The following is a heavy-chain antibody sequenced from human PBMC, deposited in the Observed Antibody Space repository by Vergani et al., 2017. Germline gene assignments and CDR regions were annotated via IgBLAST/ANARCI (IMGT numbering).Heavy chain of an antibody. V-gene: IGHV3-23*04. D-gene: IGHD2/OR15-2a*01. J-gene: IGHJ4*01. Sequence: EVQLVETGGGLIQPGGSLRLSCAASGFTFSNSAVSWVRQAPGRGLAWVSSISGPGLSTYYADSVKGRFSISGDNSKNTVFLQMHSLRAEDTAIYYCVKEKIDLGSYFFDSWGHGILVTVSS. CDR1: GFTFSNSA. CDR3: VKEKIDLGSYFFDS. CDR2: ISGPGLST.